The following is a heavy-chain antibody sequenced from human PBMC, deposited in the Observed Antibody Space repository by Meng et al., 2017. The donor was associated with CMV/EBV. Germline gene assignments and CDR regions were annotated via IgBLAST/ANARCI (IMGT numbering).Heavy chain of an antibody. CDR1: GFTFSSYS. CDR2: ISSSSSYI. V-gene: IGHV3-21*01. CDR3: ARLYTGYFDY. D-gene: IGHD3-10*01. J-gene: IGHJ4*02. Sequence: ETLSLTCAASGFTFSSYSMNWVRQAPGKGLEWVSSISSSSSYIYYADSVKGRFTISRDNAKNSLYLQMTSLRAEDTAVYYCARLYTGYFDYWGQGTLVTVSS.